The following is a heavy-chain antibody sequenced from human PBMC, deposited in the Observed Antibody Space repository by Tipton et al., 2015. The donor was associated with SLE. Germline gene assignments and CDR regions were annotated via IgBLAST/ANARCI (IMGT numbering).Heavy chain of an antibody. CDR1: GFTFSNYW. Sequence: SLRLSCAASGFTFSNYWTHWVRQAPGKGLVWVSRINPDGSSSRYADSVKGRFTISRDNAENTLYLQMHSLRAKDTAVYYCATRRGAYCPDDCHGWFDTWGQGTQVTVSS. CDR3: ATRRGAYCPDDCHGWFDT. CDR2: INPDGSSS. J-gene: IGHJ5*02. D-gene: IGHD2-21*01. V-gene: IGHV3-74*01.